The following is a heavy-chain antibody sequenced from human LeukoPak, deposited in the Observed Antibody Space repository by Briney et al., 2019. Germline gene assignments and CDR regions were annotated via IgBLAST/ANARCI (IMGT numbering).Heavy chain of an antibody. CDR3: ARVRVYDFCLDY. J-gene: IGHJ4*02. Sequence: PSQTLSLTCTVSGGSISSGGYYWSWIRQHPGKGLEWIGYIYYSGSTYYNPSLKSRVTIPVDTSKNQFSLKLSSVTAADTAVYYCARVRVYDFCLDYWGQGTLVTVSS. D-gene: IGHD3-3*01. CDR1: GGSISSGGYY. CDR2: IYYSGST. V-gene: IGHV4-31*03.